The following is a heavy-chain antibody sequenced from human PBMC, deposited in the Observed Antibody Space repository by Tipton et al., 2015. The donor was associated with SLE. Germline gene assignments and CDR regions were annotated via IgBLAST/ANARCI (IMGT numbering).Heavy chain of an antibody. V-gene: IGHV5-51*03. CDR1: GYNFSSYW. CDR3: ARLSHVQGYMDV. CDR2: FYPGDSDT. D-gene: IGHD6-6*01. Sequence: QLVQSGAEVKKPGESLKISCKGSGYNFSSYWIAWVRQMPGIGLEWMGIFYPGDSDTTYSPSFQGQVTFSADKSISAAHLQWSSLKASDTAMYYCARLSHVQGYMDVWGKGTTVTVSS. J-gene: IGHJ6*03.